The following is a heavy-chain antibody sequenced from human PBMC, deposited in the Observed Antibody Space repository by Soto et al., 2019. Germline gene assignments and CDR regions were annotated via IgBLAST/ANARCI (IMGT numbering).Heavy chain of an antibody. Sequence: GASVKVSWKASGFTFSSYGISWGRQAPGQGLEWMGWISAYNGNTNYAQKLQGRVTMTTDTSTSTAYMELRSLRSDDTAVYYCARDLTATATIPFPSYFDYWGQGTLVTVSS. CDR3: ARDLTATATIPFPSYFDY. D-gene: IGHD5-12*01. CDR1: GFTFSSYG. V-gene: IGHV1-18*01. CDR2: ISAYNGNT. J-gene: IGHJ4*02.